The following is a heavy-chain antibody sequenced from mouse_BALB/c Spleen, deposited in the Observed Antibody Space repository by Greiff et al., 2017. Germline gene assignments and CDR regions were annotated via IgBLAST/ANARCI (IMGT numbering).Heavy chain of an antibody. CDR3: ARSVITTGGFGY. V-gene: IGHV1S81*02. Sequence: HVQLQQPGAELVKPGASVKLSCKASGYPFTSYWMHWVTQRPGQDLEWIGEINPSNGRTNYNEKFKSKATLPVDNSSSTTYMQLSSLTSEDSEVYYCARSVITTGGFGYWGQGNLVTVSA. D-gene: IGHD1-1*01. CDR2: INPSNGRT. CDR1: GYPFTSYW. J-gene: IGHJ3*01.